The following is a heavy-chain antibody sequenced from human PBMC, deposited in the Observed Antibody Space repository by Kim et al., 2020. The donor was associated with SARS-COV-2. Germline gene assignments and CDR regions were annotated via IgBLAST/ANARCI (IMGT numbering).Heavy chain of an antibody. CDR3: ARRAVAATASFDY. J-gene: IGHJ4*02. CDR2: INHSGST. V-gene: IGHV4-34*01. CDR1: GGSFSGYY. Sequence: SETLSLTCAVYGGSFSGYYWSWIRQPPGKGLEWIGEINHSGSTNYNPSLKSRVTISVDTSKNQFSLKLSSVTAADTAVYYCARRAVAATASFDYWGQGTLVTVSS. D-gene: IGHD6-19*01.